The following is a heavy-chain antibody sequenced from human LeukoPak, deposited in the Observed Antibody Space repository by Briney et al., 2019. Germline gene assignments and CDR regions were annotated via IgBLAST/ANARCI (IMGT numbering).Heavy chain of an antibody. Sequence: GGSLRLSCAASGFTFSSYNMNWVRQAPGRGLEWVSSISRTSSYIYYADSVKGRFTISRDNAQNSLYLQMNSLRVEDTAVYYCARVLETDCSGGSCYSGLDYWGQGTLVTVSS. CDR1: GFTFSSYN. CDR3: ARVLETDCSGGSCYSGLDY. J-gene: IGHJ4*02. V-gene: IGHV3-21*01. D-gene: IGHD2-15*01. CDR2: ISRTSSYI.